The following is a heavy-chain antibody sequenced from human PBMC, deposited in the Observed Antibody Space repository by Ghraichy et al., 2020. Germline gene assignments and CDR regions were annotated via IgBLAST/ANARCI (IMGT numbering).Heavy chain of an antibody. Sequence: GSLRLSCAASGFSLSKYWMHWVRQGPGKGLLWVARINSDGTITAYADSVEGRFTVSKDNARNTLFLQMNSLRAEDTAVYYCVPNAFDIWGQGTMVTVSS. CDR3: VPNAFDI. CDR2: INSDGTIT. V-gene: IGHV3-74*03. J-gene: IGHJ3*02. CDR1: GFSLSKYW.